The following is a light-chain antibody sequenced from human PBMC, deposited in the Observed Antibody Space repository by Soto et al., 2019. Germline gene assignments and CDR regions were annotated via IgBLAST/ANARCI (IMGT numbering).Light chain of an antibody. Sequence: IQMPQSPSTVSGSVGPRVAITCRAIQTISSWLAWYQQKPGKAPKLLIYKASTLKSGVPSRFSGSGSGTEFTLTISSLQPDDFATYYCQHYNSYSEAFGQGTKVDI. CDR1: QTISSW. CDR3: QHYNSYSEA. V-gene: IGKV1-5*03. J-gene: IGKJ1*01. CDR2: KAS.